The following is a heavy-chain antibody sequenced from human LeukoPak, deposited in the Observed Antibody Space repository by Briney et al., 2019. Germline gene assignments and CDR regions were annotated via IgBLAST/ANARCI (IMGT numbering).Heavy chain of an antibody. CDR1: GFTFSSYA. CDR3: ATVVIAIRDY. Sequence: GRSLRLSCAASGFTFSSYAMHWVRQAPGKGLEWVAVISYDGSNKYYADSVKGRFTISRDNSKNTLYLQMNSLRAEDTAVYYCATVVIAIRDYWGQGTLVTVSS. CDR2: ISYDGSNK. D-gene: IGHD2-21*01. V-gene: IGHV3-30-3*01. J-gene: IGHJ4*02.